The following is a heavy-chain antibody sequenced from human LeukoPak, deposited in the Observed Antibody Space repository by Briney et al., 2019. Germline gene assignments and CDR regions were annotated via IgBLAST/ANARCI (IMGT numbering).Heavy chain of an antibody. CDR3: ARDLGTRAAAP. J-gene: IGHJ4*02. Sequence: SETLSLTCAVSGGSVTSNNWWSWVRQPPGKGLEWIGEIHHTGTTNYIPSLKSRVTISLDKSKNQVSLNLTSVTAADTAAYYCARDLGTRAAAPWGQGTLVTVSS. V-gene: IGHV4-4*02. CDR2: IHHTGTT. D-gene: IGHD2-8*02. CDR1: GGSVTSNNW.